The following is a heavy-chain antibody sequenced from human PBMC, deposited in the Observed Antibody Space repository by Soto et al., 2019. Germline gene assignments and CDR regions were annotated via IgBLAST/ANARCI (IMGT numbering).Heavy chain of an antibody. CDR3: ARDETAVTPGYYYYMDV. CDR2: ISAYNGNT. Sequence: SVKVSCKASGYTFTRYGISWVLQAPGQGLEWMGWISAYNGNTNYAQKLQGRVTMTTDTSTSTAYMELRSLRSDDTAVYYCARDETAVTPGYYYYMDVWGKGTTVTVS. CDR1: GYTFTRYG. V-gene: IGHV1-18*01. D-gene: IGHD4-4*01. J-gene: IGHJ6*03.